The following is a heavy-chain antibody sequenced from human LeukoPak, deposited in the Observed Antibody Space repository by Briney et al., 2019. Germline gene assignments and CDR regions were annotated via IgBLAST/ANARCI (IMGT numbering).Heavy chain of an antibody. CDR2: IYHSGAT. D-gene: IGHD3-16*01. V-gene: IGHV4-4*02. J-gene: IGHJ4*02. CDR3: ASGSHAVTTHFDY. CDR1: GDSITSSKW. Sequence: SETLSLTCAVSGDSITSSKWWSWVRLSPEKGLDWIGEIYHSGATNYNPSLKSRVTMSVDKSKNQFSLNLSSVTAADTAVYYCASGSHAVTTHFDYWGQGTLVTVSS.